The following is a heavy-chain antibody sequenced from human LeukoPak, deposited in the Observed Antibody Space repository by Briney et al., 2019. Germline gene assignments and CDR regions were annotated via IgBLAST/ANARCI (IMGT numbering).Heavy chain of an antibody. CDR3: ARDLGSGYYYFDY. Sequence: GGSLRLSCAASGFTFSSYAMHWVRQAPGKGLEWVAIISYDGSNKYYADSVKGRFTISRDNSKNTLYLQMNSLRAEDTAVYYCARDLGSGYYYFDYWGQGTLVTVSS. J-gene: IGHJ4*02. V-gene: IGHV3-30*04. D-gene: IGHD3-22*01. CDR2: ISYDGSNK. CDR1: GFTFSSYA.